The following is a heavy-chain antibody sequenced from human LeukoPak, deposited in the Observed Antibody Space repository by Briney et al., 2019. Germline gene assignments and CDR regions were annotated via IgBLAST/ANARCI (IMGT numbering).Heavy chain of an antibody. CDR2: TYYRSKWYN. Sequence: SQTLSLTCAISGDSVSSNSVVWNWIRQSPSRGLEWLGRTYYRSKWYNDYAVSVKSRITINPDTSKNQFSLQLNSVTPEDTAVYYCARGLAVQRDYYYYYYMDVWGKGTTVTISS. J-gene: IGHJ6*03. D-gene: IGHD3-16*01. CDR3: ARGLAVQRDYYYYYYMDV. V-gene: IGHV6-1*01. CDR1: GDSVSSNSVV.